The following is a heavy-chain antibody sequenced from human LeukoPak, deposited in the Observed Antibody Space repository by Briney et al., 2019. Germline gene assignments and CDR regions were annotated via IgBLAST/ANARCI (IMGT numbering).Heavy chain of an antibody. J-gene: IGHJ4*02. CDR2: IRYDEGNK. CDR1: GFSFDKYG. Sequence: GGSLRLSCEGYGFSFDKYGMHWVRQAPGKGLEWVAFIRYDEGNKYYADSVKGRFTISRDISRNTLYLQMNSLRPEDTALYYCAKDLVFLCISSTCYGSLDYWGRGTLVTVTS. V-gene: IGHV3-30*02. D-gene: IGHD2-2*01. CDR3: AKDLVFLCISSTCYGSLDY.